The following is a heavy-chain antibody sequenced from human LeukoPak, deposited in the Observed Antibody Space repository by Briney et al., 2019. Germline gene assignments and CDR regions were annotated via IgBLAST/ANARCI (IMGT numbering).Heavy chain of an antibody. V-gene: IGHV3-48*02. CDR2: IWTSSSGI. J-gene: IGHJ4*02. D-gene: IGHD4-17*01. Sequence: GGSLRLSCAASGFTFSGYAMNWVRQAPGKGLEWVSHIWTSSSGIDYADSVKGRFTISRDNVKSSLYLRMNSLRDEDTAVYYCARDHDYAFDYWGQGTLVTVSS. CDR1: GFTFSGYA. CDR3: ARDHDYAFDY.